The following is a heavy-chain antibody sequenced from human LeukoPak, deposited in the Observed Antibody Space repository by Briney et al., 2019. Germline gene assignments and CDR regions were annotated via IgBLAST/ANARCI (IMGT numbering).Heavy chain of an antibody. CDR1: GFTFSSYS. CDR3: ARDLPYDSSGYYYFRETEAPDIDLDHYYYGMDV. D-gene: IGHD3-22*01. J-gene: IGHJ6*02. CDR2: ISSSSSYI. V-gene: IGHV3-21*01. Sequence: GGSLRLSCAASGFTFSSYSMNWVRQAPGKGLEWVSSISSSSSYIYYADSVKGRFTISRDNAKNSLYLQMNSLRAEDTAVYYRARDLPYDSSGYYYFRETEAPDIDLDHYYYGMDVWGQGTTVTVSS.